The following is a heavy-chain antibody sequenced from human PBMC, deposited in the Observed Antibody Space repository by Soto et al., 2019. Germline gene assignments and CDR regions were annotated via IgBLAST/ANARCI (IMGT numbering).Heavy chain of an antibody. CDR1: GFTFSNAW. Sequence: PGGSLRLSCAASGFTFSNAWMNWVRQAPGKGLEWVGRIKSKTDGGTTDYAAPVKGRFTISRDDTKNTLYLKMNSLKTEDTAVYYCNTRSPLYYDSSGYYAEHSYGMDCWGQGITVTLCS. CDR3: NTRSPLYYDSSGYYAEHSYGMDC. V-gene: IGHV3-15*07. CDR2: IKSKTDGGTT. D-gene: IGHD3-22*01. J-gene: IGHJ6*02.